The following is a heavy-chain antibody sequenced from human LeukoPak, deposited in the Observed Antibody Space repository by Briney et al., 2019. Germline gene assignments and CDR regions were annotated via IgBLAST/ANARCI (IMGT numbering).Heavy chain of an antibody. J-gene: IGHJ4*02. D-gene: IGHD4-4*01. CDR1: GFTFSSYA. CDR2: ISYDGSNK. V-gene: IGHV3-30-3*01. CDR3: ANPPGPYSRSDY. Sequence: GGSLRLSCAASGFTFSSYAMPWVRQAPGKGLEWVAVISYDGSNKYYADSVKGRFTISRDNSKNTLYLQMNSLRAEDMAVYYCANPPGPYSRSDYWGQGTLVTVSS.